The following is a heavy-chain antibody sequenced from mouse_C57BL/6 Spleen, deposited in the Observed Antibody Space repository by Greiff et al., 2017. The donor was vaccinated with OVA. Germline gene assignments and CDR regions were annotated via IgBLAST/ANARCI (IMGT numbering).Heavy chain of an antibody. J-gene: IGHJ1*03. CDR1: GYTFTSYW. CDR3: ARQGSYGGYFDV. V-gene: IGHV1-50*01. D-gene: IGHD1-1*02. CDR2: IDPSDSYT. Sequence: QVQLQQSGAELVKPGASVKLSCKASGYTFTSYWMQWVKQRPGQGLEWIGEIDPSDSYTNYNQKFKGKATLTVDTSSSTAYMQLSSLTSEDSAVYYCARQGSYGGYFDVWGTGTTVTVSS.